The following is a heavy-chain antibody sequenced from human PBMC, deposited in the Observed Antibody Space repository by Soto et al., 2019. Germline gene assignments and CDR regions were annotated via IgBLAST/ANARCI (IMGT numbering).Heavy chain of an antibody. J-gene: IGHJ6*02. CDR2: IGESGTPT. V-gene: IGHV3-53*01. Sequence: PGGSLRLSCAASGFTVSSNYMSWARQAPGKGLEWVSLIGESGTPTYYADSVKGRFTISRDNSGNTLFLEMYSLRAEDTAVYYCARYIPGVRYYGMDVWGQGTTVTVSS. CDR1: GFTVSSNY. D-gene: IGHD2-2*01. CDR3: ARYIPGVRYYGMDV.